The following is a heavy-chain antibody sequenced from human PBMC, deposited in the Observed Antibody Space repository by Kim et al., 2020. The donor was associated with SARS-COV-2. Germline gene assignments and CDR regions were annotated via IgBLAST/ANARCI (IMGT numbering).Heavy chain of an antibody. D-gene: IGHD3-22*01. CDR3: ARDYYENSAYRRPDY. CDR2: IDPNGGGT. J-gene: IGHJ4*02. Sequence: ASVKVSCKASGYTFTTYYVHWVRQAPGQGLEWMGIIDPNGGGTTYPQKFQGRITVTTDTSTSTVYMDLSSLTSEDTAIYYCARDYYENSAYRRPDYWGQGTLVTVSS. V-gene: IGHV1-46*01. CDR1: GYTFTTYY.